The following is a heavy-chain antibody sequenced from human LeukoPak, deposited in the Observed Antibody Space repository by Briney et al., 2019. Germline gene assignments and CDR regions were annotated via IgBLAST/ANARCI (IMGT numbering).Heavy chain of an antibody. Sequence: ASVKVSCKASGYTFTGYYMHWVRQAPGQGLEWMGWINPNSGGTNYAQKFQGRVTMTRDTSISTAYMELSRLRSDDTAVYYCARDIHRTAAGDYWGQGTLVTVSS. J-gene: IGHJ4*02. CDR3: ARDIHRTAAGDY. V-gene: IGHV1-2*02. D-gene: IGHD6-13*01. CDR2: INPNSGGT. CDR1: GYTFTGYY.